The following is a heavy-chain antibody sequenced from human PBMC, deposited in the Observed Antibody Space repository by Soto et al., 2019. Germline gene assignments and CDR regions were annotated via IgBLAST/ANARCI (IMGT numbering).Heavy chain of an antibody. CDR2: VNPSGGHT. CDR1: GDIFTDYY. Sequence: QVQLMQSGAEVKKPGASVKVSCKAAGDIFTDYYIHWVRQAPGHGLEWMGTVNPSGGHTTYAQQFLGRVTMTRDTSTSTLYMELTSLTSDDTAIYYCARGGHVVVVTAALDYWGQGTLVTVSS. D-gene: IGHD2-21*02. CDR3: ARGGHVVVVTAALDY. V-gene: IGHV1-46*01. J-gene: IGHJ4*02.